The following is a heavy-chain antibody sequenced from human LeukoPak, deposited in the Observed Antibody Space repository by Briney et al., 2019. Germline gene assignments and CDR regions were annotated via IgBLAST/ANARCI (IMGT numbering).Heavy chain of an antibody. CDR1: GFTFSSYS. CDR2: ISSSSSYI. V-gene: IGHV3-21*01. D-gene: IGHD3-22*01. J-gene: IGHJ6*03. CDR3: ARDGHNYYDSSGYYPREGYYYMDV. Sequence: PGGSPRLSFAASGFTFSSYSMNWVRQAPGKGLEWVSSISSSSSYIYYADSVKGRFTISRDNAKNSLYLQMNSLRAEDTAVYYCARDGHNYYDSSGYYPREGYYYMDVWGKGTTVTVSS.